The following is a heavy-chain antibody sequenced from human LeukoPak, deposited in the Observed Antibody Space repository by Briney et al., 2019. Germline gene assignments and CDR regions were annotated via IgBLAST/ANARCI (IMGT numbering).Heavy chain of an antibody. Sequence: GGSLRLSCAASGFTFSSYGMHWVRQAPGKGLEWVAVISYDGSNKYYADSVKGRFTISRDNSKNTLYLQMNSLRAEDTAVYYCARGYLTGYPFDYWGQGTLVTVSS. CDR3: ARGYLTGYPFDY. V-gene: IGHV3-30*03. D-gene: IGHD3-9*01. CDR1: GFTFSSYG. J-gene: IGHJ4*02. CDR2: ISYDGSNK.